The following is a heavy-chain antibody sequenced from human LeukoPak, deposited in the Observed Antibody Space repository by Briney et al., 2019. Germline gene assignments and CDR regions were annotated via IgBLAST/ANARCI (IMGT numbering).Heavy chain of an antibody. CDR2: INAGNGNI. V-gene: IGHV1-3*01. Sequence: VASVKVSCKTSGYTFTNYAIHWVRQAPGQRLECMGWINAGNGNIKYSQDFQGRVAFTSDTFASTSYMELSSLRSEDTAVYYCARDNSRAALGCTNFDYWGQGTLVTVSS. CDR3: ARDNSRAALGCTNFDY. D-gene: IGHD3-10*01. CDR1: GYTFTNYA. J-gene: IGHJ4*02.